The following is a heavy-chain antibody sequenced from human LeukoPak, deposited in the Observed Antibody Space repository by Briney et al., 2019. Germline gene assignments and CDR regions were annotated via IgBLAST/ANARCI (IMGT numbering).Heavy chain of an antibody. D-gene: IGHD2-21*01. Sequence: PSETLSLTCTVSGVSISSNNYYWGWIRQPPGKGLEWIGSIYYSGSVCYTPSLKSRVTISVDTSKNQFSLKLNSVTAAATAVYYCARDSSLVVIAVSQGDFDYWGQGTLVTVSS. CDR3: ARDSSLVVIAVSQGDFDY. CDR2: IYYSGSV. J-gene: IGHJ4*02. CDR1: GVSISSNNYY. V-gene: IGHV4-39*07.